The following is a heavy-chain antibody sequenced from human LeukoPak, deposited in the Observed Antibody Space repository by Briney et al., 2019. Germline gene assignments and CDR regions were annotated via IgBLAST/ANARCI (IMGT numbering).Heavy chain of an antibody. Sequence: ASVKVSFKASGGTFSSYAISWVRQAPGQGLEWMGGIIPIFGTANYAQKFQGRVTITADKSTSTAYMELSSLRSEDTAVYYCARGPDGFGEFMWFDPGGQGTLVTVSS. CDR2: IIPIFGTA. V-gene: IGHV1-69*06. CDR1: GGTFSSYA. J-gene: IGHJ5*02. CDR3: ARGPDGFGEFMWFDP. D-gene: IGHD3-10*01.